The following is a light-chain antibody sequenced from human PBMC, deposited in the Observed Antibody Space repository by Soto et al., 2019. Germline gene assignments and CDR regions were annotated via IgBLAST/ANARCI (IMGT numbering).Light chain of an antibody. CDR3: HQYGSSSWT. CDR2: GAS. Sequence: EIVLTQSPGTLSLSPGERATLSCRASQSVSGSYLAWYQQKPGQAPRLLIYGASSRATGIPDRFSGSGSGTDFTITISRLEPEDFAVYYCHQYGSSSWTFGQGTKVEIK. J-gene: IGKJ1*01. V-gene: IGKV3-20*01. CDR1: QSVSGSY.